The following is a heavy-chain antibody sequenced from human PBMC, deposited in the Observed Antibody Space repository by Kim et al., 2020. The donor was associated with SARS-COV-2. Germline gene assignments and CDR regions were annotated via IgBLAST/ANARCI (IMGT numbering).Heavy chain of an antibody. CDR3: ARLGSRHKITFGGVIVIADYFDY. CDR2: IYYSGST. Sequence: SETLSLTCTVSGGSISSSSYYWGWIRQPPGKGLEWIGSIYYSGSTHYNPSLKSRVTISVDTSKNQFSLKLSSVTAADTAVYYCARLGSRHKITFGGVIVIADYFDYWGQGTLVTVSS. CDR1: GGSISSSSYY. D-gene: IGHD3-16*02. V-gene: IGHV4-39*01. J-gene: IGHJ4*02.